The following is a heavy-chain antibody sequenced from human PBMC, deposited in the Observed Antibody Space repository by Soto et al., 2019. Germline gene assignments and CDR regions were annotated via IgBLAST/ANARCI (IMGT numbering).Heavy chain of an antibody. CDR2: IYPGDSDT. CDR1: GYSFTSYW. D-gene: IGHD2-2*02. Sequence: GESLKISCKGSGYSFTSYWIGWVRQMPGKGLEWMGIIYPGDSDTRYSPSFQGQVTISADKSISTAYLPWSSLKASDTALYYCARHIVVVPAAISPPRWDAFDIWGQGTMVTVSS. V-gene: IGHV5-51*01. J-gene: IGHJ3*02. CDR3: ARHIVVVPAAISPPRWDAFDI.